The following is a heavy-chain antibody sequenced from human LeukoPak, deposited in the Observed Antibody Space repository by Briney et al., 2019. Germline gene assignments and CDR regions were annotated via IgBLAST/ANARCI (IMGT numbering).Heavy chain of an antibody. Sequence: SETLSLTCAVSGGSISSGGYSWSWIRQPPGKGLEWIGYIYYSGSTYYNPSLKSRVTISVDTSKNQFSLKLSSVTAADTAVYYCARDPPEGYWGQGTLVTVSS. CDR3: ARDPPEGY. V-gene: IGHV4-30-4*07. J-gene: IGHJ4*02. CDR2: IYYSGST. CDR1: GGSISSGGYS.